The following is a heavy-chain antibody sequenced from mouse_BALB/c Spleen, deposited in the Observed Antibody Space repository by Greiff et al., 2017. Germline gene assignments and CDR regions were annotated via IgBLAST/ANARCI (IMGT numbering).Heavy chain of an antibody. CDR2: IDPSNGNT. Sequence: VQLQQSGAELVKPGASVKMSCTASGFYITDSYMHWVKQRPEQGLEWIGRIDPSNGNTKYDPKFQGKATITADTSSNTAYLQLNSLTSEDTAVYYCASSKYGNNYAMDYWGQGTSVTVSS. J-gene: IGHJ4*01. D-gene: IGHD2-10*02. CDR3: ASSKYGNNYAMDY. V-gene: IGHV14-3*02. CDR1: GFYITDSY.